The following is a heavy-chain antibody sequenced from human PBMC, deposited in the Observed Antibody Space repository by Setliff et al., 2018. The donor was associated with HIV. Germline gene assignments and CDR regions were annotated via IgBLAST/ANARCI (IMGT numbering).Heavy chain of an antibody. J-gene: IGHJ4*02. D-gene: IGHD1-1*01. CDR2: IYYTGFA. Sequence: SETLSLTSSLSGDSISSGSYFWGWIRQTPGKGLEWIGNIYYTGFAYYNPSLKSRATISLDTSKTHFFLNLTSVTDADTAVYFCTREGRGDPAMATTRIDYWGQGKLVTVSS. CDR1: GDSISSGSYF. V-gene: IGHV4-39*02. CDR3: TREGRGDPAMATTRIDY.